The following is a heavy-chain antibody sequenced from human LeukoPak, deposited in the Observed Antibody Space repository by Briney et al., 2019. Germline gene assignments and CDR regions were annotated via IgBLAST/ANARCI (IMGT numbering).Heavy chain of an antibody. D-gene: IGHD3-22*01. J-gene: IGHJ4*02. CDR1: GFTFSSYA. CDR2: ISGSGGST. Sequence: TGGSLRLSCAASGFTFSSYAMSWVRQAPGKGLEWVSAISGSGGSTYYADSVKGRFTISRDNSKNTLYLQMNSLRAEDTAVYYCAKDQLFYYDRGGYFDYWGQGTLVTVSS. CDR3: AKDQLFYYDRGGYFDY. V-gene: IGHV3-23*01.